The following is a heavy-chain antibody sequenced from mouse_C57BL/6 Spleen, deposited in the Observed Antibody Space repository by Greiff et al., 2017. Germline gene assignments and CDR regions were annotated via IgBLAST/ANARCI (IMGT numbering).Heavy chain of an antibody. Sequence: EVMLVESGGGLVQPGGSLKLSCAASGFTFSDYYMYWVRQTPEKRLEWVAYISNGGGSTYYPDTVKGRFTISRDNAKNTLYLQMSRLKSEDTAMYYCARRAYYSNHGGFAYWGQGTLVTVSA. CDR2: ISNGGGST. CDR3: ARRAYYSNHGGFAY. CDR1: GFTFSDYY. V-gene: IGHV5-12*01. J-gene: IGHJ3*01. D-gene: IGHD2-5*01.